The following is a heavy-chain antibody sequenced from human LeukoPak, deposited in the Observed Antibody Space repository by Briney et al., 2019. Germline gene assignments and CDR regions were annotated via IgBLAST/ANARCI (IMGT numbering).Heavy chain of an antibody. J-gene: IGHJ3*02. CDR1: GFTFSSHW. D-gene: IGHD6-13*01. CDR3: ARDSEYSSSFAFDI. Sequence: SGGSLRLSYAAPGFTFSSHWMTWVRQAPGKGLEWMANINQDGSERYYVDSVKGRFTISRDNAKNSLYLQMNSLRAEDTAVYYCARDSEYSSSFAFDIWGQGTMVTVSS. CDR2: INQDGSER. V-gene: IGHV3-7*01.